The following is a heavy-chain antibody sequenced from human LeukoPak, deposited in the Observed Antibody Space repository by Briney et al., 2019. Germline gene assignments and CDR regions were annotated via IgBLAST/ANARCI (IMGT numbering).Heavy chain of an antibody. CDR1: GFTFSNYD. V-gene: IGHV3-30*14. CDR3: ARESFGDYYFDY. Sequence: GGSLRLSCASSGFTFSNYDLYWVRQAPGKGLEWVAGMSHDGSNIYYADPVKGRFTVSRDNSKNTLYLQMNSLRVEDTAVYSCARESFGDYYFDYWGQGTLVTVSS. J-gene: IGHJ4*02. CDR2: MSHDGSNI. D-gene: IGHD4-17*01.